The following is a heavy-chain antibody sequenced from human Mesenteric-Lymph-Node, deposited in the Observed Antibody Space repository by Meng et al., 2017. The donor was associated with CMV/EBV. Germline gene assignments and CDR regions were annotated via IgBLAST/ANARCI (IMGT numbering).Heavy chain of an antibody. CDR3: TRYSAYDYGDYLGHGMDV. V-gene: IGHV4-30-4*08. D-gene: IGHD4-17*01. CDR2: IYFNGNT. J-gene: IGHJ6*02. Sequence: SETLSLTCTVSGGPISSADYYWSWIRQPPGKGLEWIGFIYFNGNTHYNPSLKSRVTISSDTSKNQFSLSLNSVTAADTAVYFCTRYSAYDYGDYLGHGMDVWGQGTTVTVSS. CDR1: GGPISSADYY.